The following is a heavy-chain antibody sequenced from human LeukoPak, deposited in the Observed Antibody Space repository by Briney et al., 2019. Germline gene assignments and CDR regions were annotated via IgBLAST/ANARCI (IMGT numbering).Heavy chain of an antibody. D-gene: IGHD3-10*01. CDR1: GFSFSSYS. CDR2: ISSSSSTI. J-gene: IGHJ5*01. Sequence: GGSLRLSCAASGFSFSSYSMNWVRQAPGKGLEWVSYISSSSSTIYYADSVKGRFTISRDNAKNSLYLQMNSLRAEDTAVYFCARWVGFYGSGSLNYFDPWGQGILVSVSS. V-gene: IGHV3-48*01. CDR3: ARWVGFYGSGSLNYFDP.